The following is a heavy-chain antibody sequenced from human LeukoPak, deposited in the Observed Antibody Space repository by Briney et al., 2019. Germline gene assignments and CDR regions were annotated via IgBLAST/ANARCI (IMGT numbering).Heavy chain of an antibody. J-gene: IGHJ4*02. D-gene: IGHD5-18*01. CDR3: ARDIGYSYGTSPFDY. CDR1: GGSISSSSYY. Sequence: SETLSLTCTVSGGSISSSSYYWGWIRQPPGKGLEWIGTIYYSGSTYYNPSLKSRVTISVDTSKNQFSLKLRSVTAADTAVYYCARDIGYSYGTSPFDYWGQGTLVTVSS. V-gene: IGHV4-39*07. CDR2: IYYSGST.